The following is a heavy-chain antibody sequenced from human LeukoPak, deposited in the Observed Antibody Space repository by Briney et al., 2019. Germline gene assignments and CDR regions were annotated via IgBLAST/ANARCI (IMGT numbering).Heavy chain of an antibody. J-gene: IGHJ4*02. D-gene: IGHD3-3*01. V-gene: IGHV1-24*01. CDR1: EYTFTRYY. CDR3: ATSAMSGYAFDY. CDR2: FDPEDGET. Sequence: ASVKVSCKASEYTFTRYYMHCVPQAPGNGLEWMGGFDPEDGETIYAQKFQGRVTMTEDTSTDTAYMELSRLRSEDTAVYDCATSAMSGYAFDYWGQGTLVTVSS.